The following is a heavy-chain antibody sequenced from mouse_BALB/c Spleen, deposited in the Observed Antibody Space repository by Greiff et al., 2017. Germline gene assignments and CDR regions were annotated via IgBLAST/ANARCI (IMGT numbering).Heavy chain of an antibody. CDR1: GYTFTSYW. CDR2: IYPSDSYT. J-gene: IGHJ3*01. D-gene: IGHD2-3*01. V-gene: IGHV1-69*02. CDR3: TIYDGYYVSPFAY. Sequence: VQLQQPGAELVRPGASVKLSCKASGYTFTSYWINWVKQRPGQGLEWIGNIYPSDSYTNYNQKFKDKATLTVDKSSSTAYMQLSSPTSEDSAVYYCTIYDGYYVSPFAYWGQGTLVTVSA.